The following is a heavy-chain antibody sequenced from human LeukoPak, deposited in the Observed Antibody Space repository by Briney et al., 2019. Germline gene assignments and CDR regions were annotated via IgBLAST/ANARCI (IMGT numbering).Heavy chain of an antibody. CDR1: GFTFSGYA. CDR3: ARVESLWFGEEGGVDY. J-gene: IGHJ4*02. D-gene: IGHD3-10*01. V-gene: IGHV3-23*01. Sequence: PGGSLRLSCAASGFTFSGYAMSWVRQAPGKGLEWVSAISGSGGSTYYADSVKGRFTISRDNSKNTLYLQMNSLRAEDTAVYYCARVESLWFGEEGGVDYWGQGTLVTVSS. CDR2: ISGSGGST.